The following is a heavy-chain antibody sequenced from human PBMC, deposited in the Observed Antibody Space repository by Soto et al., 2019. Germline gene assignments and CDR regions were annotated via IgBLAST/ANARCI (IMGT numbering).Heavy chain of an antibody. Sequence: ASVKVSCKASGYTFTSYDINWVRQATGQGLEWMGWMNPNSGNTGYAQKFQGRVTMTRNTSISTAYMELSSLRSEDTAVYYCARGITLNPIAVDVSDYWGQGTLVTVSS. CDR1: GYTFTSYD. CDR3: ARGITLNPIAVDVSDY. V-gene: IGHV1-8*01. D-gene: IGHD6-19*01. CDR2: MNPNSGNT. J-gene: IGHJ4*02.